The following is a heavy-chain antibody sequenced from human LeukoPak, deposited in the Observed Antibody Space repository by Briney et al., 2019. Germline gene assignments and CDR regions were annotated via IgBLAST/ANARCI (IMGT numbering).Heavy chain of an antibody. Sequence: GGSLRLSCGASGFTFSSYEMNWVRQAPGKGLEWVSYISSGGSAIYYADSVKGRFTISRDNAKNSLYLKMNSLRAEDTAVYYCARNDYSSSSYFYWGQGTLVTVSS. J-gene: IGHJ4*02. D-gene: IGHD6-6*01. V-gene: IGHV3-48*03. CDR3: ARNDYSSSSYFY. CDR1: GFTFSSYE. CDR2: ISSGGSAI.